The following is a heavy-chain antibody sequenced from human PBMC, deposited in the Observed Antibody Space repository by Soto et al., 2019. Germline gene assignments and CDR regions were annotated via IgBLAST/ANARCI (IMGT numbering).Heavy chain of an antibody. CDR2: TRNKANSYTT. V-gene: IGHV3-72*01. D-gene: IGHD3-9*01. CDR3: ARDARPSWQENDYDILTGYRRIYYYYGMDV. Sequence: GGSLRLSCAASGFTFSDHYMDWVRQAPGKGLEWVGRTRNKANSYTTEYAASVKGRFTISRDDSKNSLYLQMNSLRAEDTALYYCARDARPSWQENDYDILTGYRRIYYYYGMDVWGQGTTVTVSS. CDR1: GFTFSDHY. J-gene: IGHJ6*02.